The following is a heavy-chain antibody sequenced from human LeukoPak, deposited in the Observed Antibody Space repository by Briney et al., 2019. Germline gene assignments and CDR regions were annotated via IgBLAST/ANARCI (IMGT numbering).Heavy chain of an antibody. J-gene: IGHJ6*02. Sequence: ASVKVSCKASGFTFTSYDINWVRLATGQGLEWVGWMNPNSGNTGYVQKFQGRVTMTRNTSISTAYMELSSLKSEDTGVYYCARAGGSSYGYYYGLDVWGQGTTVTVSS. CDR1: GFTFTSYD. CDR2: MNPNSGNT. V-gene: IGHV1-8*01. CDR3: ARAGGSSYGYYYGLDV. D-gene: IGHD6-6*01.